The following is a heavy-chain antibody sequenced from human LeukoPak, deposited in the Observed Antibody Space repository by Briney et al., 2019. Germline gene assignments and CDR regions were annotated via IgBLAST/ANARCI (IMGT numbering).Heavy chain of an antibody. V-gene: IGHV4-34*01. J-gene: IGHJ5*02. CDR1: GGSISSYY. CDR3: AGGIGWFDP. Sequence: SETLSLTCTVSGGSISSYYWSWIRQPPGKGLEWIGEINHSGSTNYNPSLKSRVTISVDTSKNQFSLKLSSVTAADTAVYYCAGGIGWFDPWGQGTLVTVSS. D-gene: IGHD1-26*01. CDR2: INHSGST.